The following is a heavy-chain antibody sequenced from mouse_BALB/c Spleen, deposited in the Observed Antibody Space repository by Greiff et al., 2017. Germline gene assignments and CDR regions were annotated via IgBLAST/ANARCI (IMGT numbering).Heavy chain of an antibody. Sequence: QVQLQQSGPELVKPGASVKISCKASGYAFSSSWMNWVKQRPGQGLEWIGRIYPGDGDTNYNGKFKGKATLTADKSSSTAYMQLSSLTSVDSAVYFCARYDGNYDAMDYWGQGTSVTVSS. CDR2: IYPGDGDT. CDR1: GYAFSSSW. J-gene: IGHJ4*01. CDR3: ARYDGNYDAMDY. D-gene: IGHD2-1*01. V-gene: IGHV1-82*01.